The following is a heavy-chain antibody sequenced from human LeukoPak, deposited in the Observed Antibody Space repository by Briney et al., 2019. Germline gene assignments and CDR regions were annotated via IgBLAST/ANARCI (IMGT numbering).Heavy chain of an antibody. D-gene: IGHD2-21*02. CDR1: GGSISSGGYS. J-gene: IGHJ5*02. Sequence: SETLSLTCAVSGGSISSGGYSWSWIRQPPGKGLEWIGYIYHSGSTYYNPSLKSRVTISVDRSKNQFSLKLSSVTAADTAVYYCARGGDYPLAWFDPWGQGTLVTVSS. V-gene: IGHV4-30-2*01. CDR3: ARGGDYPLAWFDP. CDR2: IYHSGST.